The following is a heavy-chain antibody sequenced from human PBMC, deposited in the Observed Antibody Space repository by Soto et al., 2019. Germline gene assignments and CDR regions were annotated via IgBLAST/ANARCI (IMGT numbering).Heavy chain of an antibody. V-gene: IGHV1-2*02. CDR2: INPDSGGT. CDR3: AKVGGRYYYASGSYYPNPPHYFDP. D-gene: IGHD3-10*01. J-gene: IGHJ5*02. CDR1: GYTFTDYY. Sequence: ASVKVSCKASGYTFTDYYIHWVRQAPGQGLEWMGWINPDSGGTKYAQQFQGRVTMTRDTSTSTAYMALSSLRSDDTAVYYCAKVGGRYYYASGSYYPNPPHYFDPWGQGTLVTVSS.